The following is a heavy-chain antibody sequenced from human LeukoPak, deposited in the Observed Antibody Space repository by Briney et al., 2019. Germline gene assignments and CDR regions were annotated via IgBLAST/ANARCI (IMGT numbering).Heavy chain of an antibody. D-gene: IGHD3-10*01. Sequence: GGSLRLFCVVSGFTFSTSAMSWVRQAPGRGLEWVSGISESGGSTYYADSVKGRFTSSRDNSKNTLYLQMNNLRAEDTAAYYCAKGSFWGQGTLVTVSS. CDR1: GFTFSTSA. J-gene: IGHJ4*02. CDR2: ISESGGST. V-gene: IGHV3-23*01. CDR3: AKGSF.